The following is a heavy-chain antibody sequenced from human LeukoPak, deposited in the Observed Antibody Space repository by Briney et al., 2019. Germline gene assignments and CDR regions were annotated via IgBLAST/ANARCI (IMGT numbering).Heavy chain of an antibody. CDR2: IKQDGSQK. CDR3: ARIVTMIVVVPGDY. J-gene: IGHJ4*02. Sequence: PGGSLRLSCAASGFTFGDYWMTWVRQAPGKGLEWVGNIKQDGSQKDYVDSVKGRFTISRDTAKNSLYLQMNSLRAEDTAVYYCARIVTMIVVVPGDYWGQGSLVTVSS. V-gene: IGHV3-7*03. CDR1: GFTFGDYW. D-gene: IGHD3-22*01.